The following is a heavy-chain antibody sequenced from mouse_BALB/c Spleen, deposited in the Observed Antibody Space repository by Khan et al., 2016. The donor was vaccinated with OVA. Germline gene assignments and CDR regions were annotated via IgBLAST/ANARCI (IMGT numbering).Heavy chain of an antibody. CDR1: GYTFTDYA. V-gene: IGHV1S137*01. Sequence: VQLQQSGAELVRPGVSVKISCKGSGYTFTDYAMHWVKQSHAKSLEWIGVISTYYGDANYNQKFKGKATMTVDKSSSTAYMELGRLTSEDSAIYYCASDYGSSYRYFDVWGAGTTVTVSS. J-gene: IGHJ1*01. CDR3: ASDYGSSYRYFDV. D-gene: IGHD1-1*01. CDR2: ISTYYGDA.